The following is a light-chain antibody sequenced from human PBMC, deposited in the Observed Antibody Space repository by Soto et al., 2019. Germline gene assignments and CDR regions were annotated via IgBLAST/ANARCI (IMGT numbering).Light chain of an antibody. J-gene: IGLJ2*01. CDR1: SSNLGAGY. Sequence: QSVLTQPPSVSGAPGQRVTISCTGSSSNLGAGYEVHWYKQLPGTAPKLLIYDNNKRPSGIPDRFSGSKSGTSATLGITGLQTGDEADYYCGTWDSSLSAVVFGGGTKLTVL. CDR2: DNN. V-gene: IGLV1-51*01. CDR3: GTWDSSLSAVV.